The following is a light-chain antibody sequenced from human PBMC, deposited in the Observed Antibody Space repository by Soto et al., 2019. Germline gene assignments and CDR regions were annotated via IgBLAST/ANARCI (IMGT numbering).Light chain of an antibody. CDR3: QVWDSSTGGV. CDR2: RDS. Sequence: SYELTQPLSVSVALGQTARITCGGNNIGSKNVHGYQQKPGQAPVLVIYRDSNRPSGISERFSGSNSGNTATLTISRAQAGDEADYYCQVWDSSTGGVFGGGTKLTVL. CDR1: NIGSKN. J-gene: IGLJ3*02. V-gene: IGLV3-9*01.